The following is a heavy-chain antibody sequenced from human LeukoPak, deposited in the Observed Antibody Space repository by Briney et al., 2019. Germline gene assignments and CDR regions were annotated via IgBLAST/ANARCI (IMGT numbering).Heavy chain of an antibody. Sequence: PGGSLRLSCAGSGFTLSSNWMHWVRQAPGKGLVWVARFYSDGGRTNYADSVKGRFTISRDNAKNSLYLQMNSLRAKDTAFYYCARGGYSYGYDRGAFDYWGQGTLVTVSS. CDR1: GFTLSSNW. J-gene: IGHJ4*02. D-gene: IGHD5-18*01. V-gene: IGHV3-74*01. CDR2: FYSDGGRT. CDR3: ARGGYSYGYDRGAFDY.